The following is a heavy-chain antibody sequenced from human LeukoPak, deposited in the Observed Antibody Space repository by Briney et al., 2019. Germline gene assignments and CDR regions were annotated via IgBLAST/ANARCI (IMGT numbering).Heavy chain of an antibody. CDR3: VRDGGVSGYDLLDY. CDR2: INQDGSEE. J-gene: IGHJ4*02. CDR1: GFSFSNYW. V-gene: IGHV3-7*01. Sequence: PGGSLRLSCAASGFSFSNYWMTWVRQAPGEGLVWVAHINQDGSEEHYMDSVKARFTISRDNAKNSLSLQMNSLRAEDTAVYYCVRDGGVSGYDLLDYWGQGTLVTVSS. D-gene: IGHD5-12*01.